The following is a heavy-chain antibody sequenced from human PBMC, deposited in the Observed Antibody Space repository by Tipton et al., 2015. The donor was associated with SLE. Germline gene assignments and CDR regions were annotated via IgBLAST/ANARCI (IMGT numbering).Heavy chain of an antibody. V-gene: IGHV4-34*01. J-gene: IGHJ2*01. CDR1: GGSISSYY. CDR2: IDHSGVT. CDR3: TRAEFSSNWYMYWHFDL. Sequence: TLSLTCTVSGGSISSYYWSWIRQPPGKGLEWIGDIDHSGVTHYNPSLKSRVTISRDTSGNQFSLNLSSVTASDTAVYFCTRAEFSSNWYMYWHFDLWGRGTLVTVSS. D-gene: IGHD6-13*01.